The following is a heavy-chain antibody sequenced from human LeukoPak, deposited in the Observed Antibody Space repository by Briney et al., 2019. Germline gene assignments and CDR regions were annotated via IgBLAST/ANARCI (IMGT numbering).Heavy chain of an antibody. V-gene: IGHV1-18*01. D-gene: IGHD6-19*01. CDR1: GGTFSSYG. CDR3: ARDVSGWDGLYYYYGMDV. Sequence: ASVKVSCKASGGTFSSYGISWVRQAPGQGLEWMGWISAYNGNTNYAQKLQGRVTMTTDTSTSTAYMELRSLRSDDTAVYYCARDVSGWDGLYYYYGMDVWGQGTTVTVSS. J-gene: IGHJ6*02. CDR2: ISAYNGNT.